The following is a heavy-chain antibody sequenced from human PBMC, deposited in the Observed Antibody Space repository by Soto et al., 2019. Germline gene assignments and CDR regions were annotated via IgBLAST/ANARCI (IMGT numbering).Heavy chain of an antibody. J-gene: IGHJ6*02. CDR2: INPILGTP. D-gene: IGHD3-22*01. CDR1: GGTFSRNA. Sequence: QVQLVQSGAEVKKPGSSVKVSCTASGGTFSRNAINWVRQAPGQGLAWTGGINPILGTPNYARKFQGRVTINAYKCTSTAYMDLSSMIAEDMAVYYCANDWFGLSSGRPSGYYGMDVWGQGTTVSVSS. CDR3: ANDWFGLSSGRPSGYYGMDV. V-gene: IGHV1-69*06.